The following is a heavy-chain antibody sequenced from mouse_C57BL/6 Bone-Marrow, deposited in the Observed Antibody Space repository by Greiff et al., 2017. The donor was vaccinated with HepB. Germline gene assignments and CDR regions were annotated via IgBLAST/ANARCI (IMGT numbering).Heavy chain of an antibody. V-gene: IGHV6-3*01. CDR2: IRLKSDNYAT. D-gene: IGHD2-5*01. Sequence: VQLKESGGGLVQPGGSMKLSCVASGFTFSNYWMNWVRQSPEKGLEWVAQIRLKSDNYATHYAESVKGRFTISRDDSKSSVYLQMNNLRAEDTGIYYCTDLYSNYGVYFDYWGQGTTLTVSS. CDR3: TDLYSNYGVYFDY. J-gene: IGHJ2*01. CDR1: GFTFSNYW.